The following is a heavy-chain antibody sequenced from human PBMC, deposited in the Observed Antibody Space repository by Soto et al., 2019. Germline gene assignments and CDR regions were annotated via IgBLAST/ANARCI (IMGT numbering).Heavy chain of an antibody. D-gene: IGHD6-13*01. Sequence: ASVKVSCKASGGTFSSYTISWVRQAPGQGLEWMGRIIPILGIANYAQKFQGRVTITADKSTSTAYMELSSLRSEDTAVYYCARDGQQQLVPDYWGQGTLVTVSS. V-gene: IGHV1-69*04. CDR3: ARDGQQQLVPDY. CDR1: GGTFSSYT. J-gene: IGHJ4*02. CDR2: IIPILGIA.